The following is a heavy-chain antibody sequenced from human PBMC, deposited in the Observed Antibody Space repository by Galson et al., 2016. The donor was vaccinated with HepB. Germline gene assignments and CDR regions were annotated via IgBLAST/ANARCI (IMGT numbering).Heavy chain of an antibody. CDR2: INPTDVTT. V-gene: IGHV1-46*01. D-gene: IGHD5-12*01. J-gene: IGHJ4*02. CDR1: GYTFSDYY. Sequence: SVKVSCKASGYTFSDYYMHWVRQAPGQGPEWMGIINPTDVTTTYAQKFQGRVTMTRDTSTSTVYMELSSLRSADTAVYYCARGADSGYDLGDYWGQGTLGTVSS. CDR3: ARGADSGYDLGDY.